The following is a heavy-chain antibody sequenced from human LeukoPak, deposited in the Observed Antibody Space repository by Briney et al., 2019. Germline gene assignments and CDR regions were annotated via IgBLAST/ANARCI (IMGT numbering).Heavy chain of an antibody. D-gene: IGHD6-19*01. CDR1: GFTFSGSD. CDR2: ITTKTSNYAT. CDR3: TTYRSGHY. V-gene: IGHV3-73*01. J-gene: IGHJ4*02. Sequence: GGSLRLSCAASGFTFSGSDIHWVRQASGKGLEWVGRITTKTSNYATAYAASVKGRFTISRDDSENTACLQMNSLKTEDTAVYYCTTYRSGHYWGQGTLVTVSS.